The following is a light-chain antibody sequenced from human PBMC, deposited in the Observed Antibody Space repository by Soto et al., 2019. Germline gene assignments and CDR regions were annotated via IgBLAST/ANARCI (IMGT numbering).Light chain of an antibody. CDR3: QHYNDWPPTWT. CDR2: GAS. Sequence: EIVMTQSPATLSVSPGERVTLSCRASQSVSSKLAWYQQKPGQAPRVLIYGASTRATGIPARFSGSGSGTDFTVTISSLQSEDFAVYYCQHYNDWPPTWTFGQGTRVEIK. V-gene: IGKV3-15*01. CDR1: QSVSSK. J-gene: IGKJ1*01.